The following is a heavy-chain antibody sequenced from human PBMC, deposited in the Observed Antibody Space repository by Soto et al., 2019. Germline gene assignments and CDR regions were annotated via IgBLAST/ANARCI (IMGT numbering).Heavy chain of an antibody. D-gene: IGHD3-22*01. CDR3: ARRRYYYDRSGYYDGFDY. Sequence: SVKVSCKASGGTFSSYAISWVRQAPGQGLEWMGGIIPIFGTANYAQKFQGRVTITADESTSTAYMELSSLRSEDTAVYYCARRRYYYDRSGYYDGFDYWGQGTPVTVSS. J-gene: IGHJ4*03. V-gene: IGHV1-69*13. CDR1: GGTFSSYA. CDR2: IIPIFGTA.